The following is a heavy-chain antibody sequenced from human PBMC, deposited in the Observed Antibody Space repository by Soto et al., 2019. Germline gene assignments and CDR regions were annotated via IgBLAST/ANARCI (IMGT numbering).Heavy chain of an antibody. D-gene: IGHD3-10*01. CDR1: GFTFSAYD. CDR3: AKGGSSSYHGPGTYYSDY. Sequence: GGSLRLSCAASGFTFSAYDMHWVRQAPGKGLEWVAMISHDGRNEFYADSVKGRFTLSRDRYMFFLDMSSLRSEDTAVYFCAKGGSSSYHGPGTYYSDYWGQGTLVTVSS. V-gene: IGHV3-30*18. J-gene: IGHJ4*02. CDR2: ISHDGRNE.